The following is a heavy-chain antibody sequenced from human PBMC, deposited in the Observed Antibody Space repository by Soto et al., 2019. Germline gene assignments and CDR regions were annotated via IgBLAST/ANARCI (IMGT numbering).Heavy chain of an antibody. Sequence: ASVKVSCKASGYSFTSSYMHWVRQAPGQGLEWMGIINPSGGTTRYAEKFQGRVSMTRDTSTSTVYMELSSLRSEDTAVYYCATYYDSSGSDYWYFDLWGRGTLVTV. CDR2: INPSGGTT. CDR1: GYSFTSSY. J-gene: IGHJ2*01. V-gene: IGHV1-46*01. D-gene: IGHD3-22*01. CDR3: ATYYDSSGSDYWYFDL.